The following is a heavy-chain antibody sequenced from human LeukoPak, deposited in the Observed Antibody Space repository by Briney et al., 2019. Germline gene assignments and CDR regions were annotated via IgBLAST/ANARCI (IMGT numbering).Heavy chain of an antibody. D-gene: IGHD2-21*01. V-gene: IGHV1-3*04. CDR2: INTGNGDT. CDR1: GYTFTTYA. CDR3: TAIDHGDV. J-gene: IGHJ4*02. Sequence: GASVKVSCKTSGYTFTTYAIHWVRQAPGQRLEWMGWINTGNGDTKYLQRFQGRVTFSRDTSASAAYMELSSLRSEDTAMYYCTAIDHGDVWGQGTLVTVSP.